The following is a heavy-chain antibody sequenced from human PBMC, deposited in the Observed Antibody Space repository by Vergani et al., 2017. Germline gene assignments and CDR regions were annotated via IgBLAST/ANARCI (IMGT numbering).Heavy chain of an antibody. CDR3: AKVPTGANYYDSSGYYGSRSGYYFDY. V-gene: IGHV3-23*01. Sequence: EVQLLESGGGLVQPGGSLRLSCAASGFTFSSYAMSWVRQAPGKGLEGFSAISGSGGSPYYADSVKGRFPISRDNSKNTLYLQMNILRAEDTAVYYCAKVPTGANYYDSSGYYGSRSGYYFDYWGQGTLVTVSS. J-gene: IGHJ4*02. CDR1: GFTFSSYA. CDR2: ISGSGGSP. D-gene: IGHD3-22*01.